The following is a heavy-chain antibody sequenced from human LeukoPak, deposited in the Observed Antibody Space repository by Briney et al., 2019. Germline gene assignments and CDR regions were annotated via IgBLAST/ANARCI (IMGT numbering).Heavy chain of an antibody. Sequence: SQRLACAAPGFALDDYAMHWVRLALGKCLEWVLGISRNNGSIRYADTVKGRFTISRDNAKNSQYLRMYSLRAEDMALYYCAKGIWNYEKGNWFDPWGQGTLVTVSS. CDR1: GFALDDYA. CDR2: ISRNNGSI. J-gene: IGHJ5*02. CDR3: AKGIWNYEKGNWFDP. V-gene: IGHV3-9*03. D-gene: IGHD1-7*01.